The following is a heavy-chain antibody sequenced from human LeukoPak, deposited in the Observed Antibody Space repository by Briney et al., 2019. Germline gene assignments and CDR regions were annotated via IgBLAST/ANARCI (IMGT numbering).Heavy chain of an antibody. V-gene: IGHV3-30-3*01. CDR3: ARDQMGFGSAFDI. CDR1: GFTLSSYA. D-gene: IGHD3-10*01. CDR2: VSYDGNNK. J-gene: IGHJ3*02. Sequence: GGSLRLSCAASGFTLSSYAMHWVRQAPGKGLEWVAIVSYDGNNKYYADSVKGRFTISRDDSRNTLSLQINSLRTEDTAVYYCARDQMGFGSAFDIWGQGTMVTVSS.